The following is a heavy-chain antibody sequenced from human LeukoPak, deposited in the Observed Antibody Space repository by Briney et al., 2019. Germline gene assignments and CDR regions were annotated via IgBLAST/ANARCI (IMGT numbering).Heavy chain of an antibody. Sequence: PGGSLRLSCTASGFTFGDYAMSWVRQAPGKGLEWVGFIRSKAYGGTTEYAASVKGRFTISRDDSRSIAYLQMSSPKTEDTAVYYCTRARASYYFDYWGQGTLVTVSS. CDR1: GFTFGDYA. D-gene: IGHD3-10*01. V-gene: IGHV3-49*04. CDR2: IRSKAYGGTT. J-gene: IGHJ4*02. CDR3: TRARASYYFDY.